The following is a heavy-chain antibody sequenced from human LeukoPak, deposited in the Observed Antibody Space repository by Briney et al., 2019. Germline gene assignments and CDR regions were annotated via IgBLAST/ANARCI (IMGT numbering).Heavy chain of an antibody. J-gene: IGHJ4*02. D-gene: IGHD3-9*01. CDR3: ANLEIDILTGYRTYYFDY. V-gene: IGHV3-7*01. Sequence: GGSLRLSCAASGFTFSSYWMSWVRQAPGKGLEWVANIKQDGSEKYYVDSVKGRFTISRDNAKNSLYLRMNSLRAEDTAVYYCANLEIDILTGYRTYYFDYWGQGTLVTVSS. CDR1: GFTFSSYW. CDR2: IKQDGSEK.